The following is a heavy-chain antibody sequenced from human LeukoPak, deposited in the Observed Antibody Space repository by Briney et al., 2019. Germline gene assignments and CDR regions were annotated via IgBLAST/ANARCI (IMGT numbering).Heavy chain of an antibody. CDR1: GFTFSSYA. V-gene: IGHV3-30-3*01. J-gene: IGHJ4*02. D-gene: IGHD3-10*01. CDR3: ARPGWFGELYFDY. Sequence: GRSLRLSCAASGFTFSSYAMHWVRQAPGKGLEWVAVISYDGSNKYYADSVKGRFTISRDNSKNTLYLQMNSLRAEDTAVYYCARPGWFGELYFDYWGQGTLVTVSS. CDR2: ISYDGSNK.